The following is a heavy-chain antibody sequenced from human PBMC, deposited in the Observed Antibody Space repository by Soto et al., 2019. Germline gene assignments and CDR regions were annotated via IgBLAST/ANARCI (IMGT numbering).Heavy chain of an antibody. J-gene: IGHJ4*02. CDR1: GYTLTELS. CDR2: FDPEDGET. V-gene: IGHV1-24*01. Sequence: ASVKLSCKFSGYTLTELSMHWVLQVPGKGLEWMGGFDPEDGETIYAQKFQGRVTMTEDTSTDTAYMELSSLRSEDTAVYYCATVDTAMVTFFDYCGQGTLVTVSS. CDR3: ATVDTAMVTFFDY. D-gene: IGHD5-18*01.